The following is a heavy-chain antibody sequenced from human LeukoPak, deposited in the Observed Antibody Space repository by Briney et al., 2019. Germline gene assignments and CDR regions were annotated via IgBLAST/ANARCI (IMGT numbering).Heavy chain of an antibody. CDR2: INWNGGST. Sequence: GGSLRLSCAASGFPFSSYDMNWVRQAPGKGLEWVSGINWNGGSTGYADSVKGRFTISRDNAKNSLYLQMNSLRAEDTALYYCARDQYYDSKGWFDPWGQGTLVTVSS. D-gene: IGHD3-22*01. V-gene: IGHV3-20*04. CDR3: ARDQYYDSKGWFDP. CDR1: GFPFSSYD. J-gene: IGHJ5*02.